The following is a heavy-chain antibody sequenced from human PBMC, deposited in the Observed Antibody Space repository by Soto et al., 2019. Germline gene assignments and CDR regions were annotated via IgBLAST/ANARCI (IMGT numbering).Heavy chain of an antibody. D-gene: IGHD3-3*01. CDR3: ARARVPITIFGVANENYYYYMDV. J-gene: IGHJ6*03. Sequence: GGSLRLSCADSGFTFSSYSMNWVRQAPGKGLEWVSYISSSSSTIYYADAVKGRFTISRDNAKNSLYLQMNSLRAEDTAVYNCARARVPITIFGVANENYYYYMDVWGKGTTVTVSS. V-gene: IGHV3-48*01. CDR2: ISSSSSTI. CDR1: GFTFSSYS.